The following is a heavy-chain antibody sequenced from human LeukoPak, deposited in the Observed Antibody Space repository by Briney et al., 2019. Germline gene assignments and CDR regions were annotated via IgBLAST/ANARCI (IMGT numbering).Heavy chain of an antibody. Sequence: SETLSLTCAVYGGSFSGYYWSWIRQPPGKGLEWTGEINHSGSTNYNPSLKSRVTISVDTSKNQFSLKLSSVTAADTAVYYCARVAGLLRYFDWLSYFDYWGQGTLVTVSS. CDR2: INHSGST. J-gene: IGHJ4*02. V-gene: IGHV4-34*01. D-gene: IGHD3-9*01. CDR1: GGSFSGYY. CDR3: ARVAGLLRYFDWLSYFDY.